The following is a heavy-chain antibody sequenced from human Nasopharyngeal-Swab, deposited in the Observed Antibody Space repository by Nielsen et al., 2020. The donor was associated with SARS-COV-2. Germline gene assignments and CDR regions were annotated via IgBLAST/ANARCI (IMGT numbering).Heavy chain of an antibody. V-gene: IGHV3-7*03. CDR1: GFTFSSYC. CDR3: ARELQYSSSWNHFDY. Sequence: GGSLRLSCAASGFTFSSYCMSWVRQAPGKGLEWVANIKQDGSEKYYVDSVKGRFTISRDNAKNSLYLQMNSLRAEDTAVYYCARELQYSSSWNHFDYWGQGTLVTVSS. J-gene: IGHJ4*02. D-gene: IGHD6-13*01. CDR2: IKQDGSEK.